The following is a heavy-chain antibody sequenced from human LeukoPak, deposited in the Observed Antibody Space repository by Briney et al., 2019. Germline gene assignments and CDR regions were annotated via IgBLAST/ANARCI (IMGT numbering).Heavy chain of an antibody. D-gene: IGHD2-21*01. V-gene: IGHV3-23*01. J-gene: IGHJ4*02. CDR2: ITGSGGTT. CDR3: ARDLRVISFDN. CDR1: GFSFSIYG. Sequence: GGSLRLSCAASGFSFSIYGMNWVRQAPGKGLEWVSGITGSGGTTYYADSVKGRATISRDNSKNTLHLQMNSLRAEDTAIYYCARDLRVISFDNWGQGTLVSVSS.